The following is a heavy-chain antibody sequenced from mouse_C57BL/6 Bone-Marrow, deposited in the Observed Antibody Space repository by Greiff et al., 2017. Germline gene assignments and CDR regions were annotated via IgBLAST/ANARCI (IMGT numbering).Heavy chain of an antibody. J-gene: IGHJ1*03. CDR2: IWWDDDK. V-gene: IGHV8-8*01. Sequence: QVTLKESGPGILQPSQTLSLTCSFSGFSMSTFGMGVGWIRQPSGKGLEWLAHIWWDDDKYYTQALKSRLTISKATSKNQVILKIANVDTANTATYYVARTYGSSPYWYFDVWGTGTTVTVSS. CDR3: ARTYGSSPYWYFDV. D-gene: IGHD1-1*01. CDR1: GFSMSTFGMG.